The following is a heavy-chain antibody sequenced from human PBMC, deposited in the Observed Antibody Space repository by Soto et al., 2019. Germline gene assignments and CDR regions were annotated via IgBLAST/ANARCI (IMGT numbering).Heavy chain of an antibody. CDR3: AHRVLRTVFGLVTTTAIYFDF. CDR2: IYWDDDK. D-gene: IGHD3-3*01. Sequence: QITLNESGPTQVNPRQTLTLTCTFSGFPLTTSGVGVGWIRQSPGKAPEWLALIYWDDDKRYSPYLKSRLTITKDTSKNQVVLTMADVDPADTATYYCAHRVLRTVFGLVTTTAIYFDFWGQGTPVAVSS. V-gene: IGHV2-5*02. J-gene: IGHJ4*02. CDR1: GFPLTTSGVG.